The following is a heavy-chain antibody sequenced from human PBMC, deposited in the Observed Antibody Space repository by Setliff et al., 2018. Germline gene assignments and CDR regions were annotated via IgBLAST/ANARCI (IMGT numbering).Heavy chain of an antibody. J-gene: IGHJ5*02. CDR3: TRPALDLESDL. CDR2: VSGSRTT. D-gene: IGHD1-1*01. V-gene: IGHV3-23*01. CDR1: GFIFSNFA. Sequence: GGSLRLSCATSGFIFSNFAMSWVRQAPGKGLQWVATVSGSRTTYYADSVKGRFSISRDNSKNTVDLEMRSLTADDTALYYCTRPALDLESDLWGQGTRVTVSS.